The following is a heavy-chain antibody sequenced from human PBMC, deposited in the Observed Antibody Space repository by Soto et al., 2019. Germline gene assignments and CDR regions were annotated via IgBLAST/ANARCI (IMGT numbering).Heavy chain of an antibody. CDR3: AGGGLLLWFGESGMDV. Sequence: EVQLVESGGGLVQPGGSLRLSCAASGTSFSSYDMHWVRQSTGKGLEWVSAIGTGGDTYYADSVKGRFTISRDNAKNSLYLQMNSLRAEDTAVYYCAGGGLLLWFGESGMDVWGQGTTVTVSS. CDR2: IGTGGDT. J-gene: IGHJ6*02. V-gene: IGHV3-13*01. D-gene: IGHD3-10*01. CDR1: GTSFSSYD.